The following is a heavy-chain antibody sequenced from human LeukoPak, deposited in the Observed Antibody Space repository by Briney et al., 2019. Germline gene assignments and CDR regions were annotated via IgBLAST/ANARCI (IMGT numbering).Heavy chain of an antibody. Sequence: GGSLRLSCAASGFTFRSYAMTWVRQAPGKGLEWVSEISNVGTINYADSVKGRFTMSRDNSKNTLYLQMNSLRAEDTAVYYRAKNGGPPTENYYMDAWGKGTTVTVSS. V-gene: IGHV3-23*01. CDR3: AKNGGPPTENYYMDA. CDR1: GFTFRSYA. J-gene: IGHJ6*03. CDR2: ISNVGTI. D-gene: IGHD4-17*01.